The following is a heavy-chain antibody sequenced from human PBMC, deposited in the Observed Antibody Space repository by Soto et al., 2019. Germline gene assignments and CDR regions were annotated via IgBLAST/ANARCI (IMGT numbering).Heavy chain of an antibody. CDR3: AKDRPEVWGTYSH. Sequence: QSGGSLRLSCAAPGFSFISYAMSWVRQAPGKGLEWVSAISGGGSTTYYADSVKGRFTISRDNSKNTLYLQMNSLRAEDTAVYYCAKDRPEVWGTYSHWGQGTLVTVSS. CDR2: ISGGGSTT. V-gene: IGHV3-23*01. CDR1: GFSFISYA. J-gene: IGHJ4*02. D-gene: IGHD3-16*01.